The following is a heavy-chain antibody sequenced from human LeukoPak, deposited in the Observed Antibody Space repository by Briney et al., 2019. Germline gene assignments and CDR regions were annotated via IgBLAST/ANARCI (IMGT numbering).Heavy chain of an antibody. CDR2: INPNNGGT. J-gene: IGHJ4*02. CDR3: ARDPQHSYFYDSRDFDY. Sequence: ASVKVSCKASGYTYTGYYMHWVRQAPGQGVEWMGWINPNNGGTNYAQKFQGRVTMPTDTTISTAYLELRRLRSADTAVYYCARDPQHSYFYDSRDFDYWGQGTLVTVSS. V-gene: IGHV1-2*02. D-gene: IGHD3-22*01. CDR1: GYTYTGYY.